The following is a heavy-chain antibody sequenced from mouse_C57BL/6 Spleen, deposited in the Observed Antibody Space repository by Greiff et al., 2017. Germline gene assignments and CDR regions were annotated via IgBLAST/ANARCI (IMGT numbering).Heavy chain of an antibody. J-gene: IGHJ2*01. CDR1: GYSFTDYN. CDR2: INPNYGTT. V-gene: IGHV1-39*01. CDR3: ARSFGTRAPCDY. Sequence: EVQVVESGPELVKPGASVKISCKASGYSFTDYNMNWVKQSHGKSLEWIGEINPNYGTTSYNQKFKGKATLTVDQSSSTAYMQLNSLTSEDSAVYYCARSFGTRAPCDYWGQGTTLTVSS. D-gene: IGHD3-3*01.